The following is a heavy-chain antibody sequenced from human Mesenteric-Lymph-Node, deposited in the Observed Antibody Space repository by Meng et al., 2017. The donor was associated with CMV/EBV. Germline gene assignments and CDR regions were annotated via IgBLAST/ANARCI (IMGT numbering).Heavy chain of an antibody. CDR3: ARGHGGYYDSGTFYNVYFDS. CDR1: GFDFSIFE. D-gene: IGHD3-10*01. J-gene: IGHJ4*01. CDR2: INSDGSST. V-gene: IGHV3-74*01. Sequence: GESLKISCVASGFDFSIFEMNWVRQAPGKGLVWVSRINSDGSSTNYVDSVKGRFTISRDNAKNTLYLQMNSLRAEDTAVYYCARGHGGYYDSGTFYNVYFDSWGHGTLVTVSS.